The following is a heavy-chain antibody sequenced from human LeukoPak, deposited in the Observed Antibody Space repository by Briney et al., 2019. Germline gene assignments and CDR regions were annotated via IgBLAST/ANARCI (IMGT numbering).Heavy chain of an antibody. CDR3: AGGDCSSATCYRAGLGG. D-gene: IGHD2-2*01. V-gene: IGHV3-48*03. J-gene: IGHJ4*02. CDR2: ISRSGTTI. CDR1: GFTFSNYE. Sequence: GGSLRLSCAASGFTFSNYEMNWVRQAPGKGLEWVSYISRSGTTIYYADFVKGRFTISRDDAKNSLYLQMNSLKVEDTAVHYCAGGDCSSATCYRAGLGGWGQGTLVTVSS.